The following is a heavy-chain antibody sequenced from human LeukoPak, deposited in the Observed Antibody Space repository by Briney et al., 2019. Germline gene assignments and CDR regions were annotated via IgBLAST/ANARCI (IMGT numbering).Heavy chain of an antibody. Sequence: GGSLRLSCVASGFSFGNYAMSWVRQAPGKGLQWVSQISGTGGATWYAGFARDRFTISRDNSKKTLYLQMSGLRVEDTAMYYCVKDPRDTYGTNWFVSWGQGTLVIVSS. V-gene: IGHV3-23*01. CDR3: VKDPRDTYGTNWFVS. D-gene: IGHD2-21*01. CDR2: ISGTGGAT. CDR1: GFSFGNYA. J-gene: IGHJ5*01.